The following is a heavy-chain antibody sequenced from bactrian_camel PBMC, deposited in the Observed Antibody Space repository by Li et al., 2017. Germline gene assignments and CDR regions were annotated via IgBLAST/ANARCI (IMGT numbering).Heavy chain of an antibody. D-gene: IGHD5*01. V-gene: IGHV3S1*01. CDR1: GYTYNHYC. Sequence: HVQLVESGGGSVKAGGSLTLTCVASGYTYNHYCMGWFRLAPGKEREGVAIIDADGSTFYADSVAGRFTISQDNSKNTLYLQLNSLKTEDTAMYYCAKDETSWGTGLYYGMDYWGKGTQVTVS. J-gene: IGHJ7*01. CDR2: IIDADGST.